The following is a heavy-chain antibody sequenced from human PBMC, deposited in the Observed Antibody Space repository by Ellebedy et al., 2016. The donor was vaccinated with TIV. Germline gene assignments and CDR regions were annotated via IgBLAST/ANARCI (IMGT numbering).Heavy chain of an antibody. CDR2: IYYSGST. D-gene: IGHD3-3*01. J-gene: IGHJ6*03. CDR3: ARHVWSGHYYYYMDV. V-gene: IGHV4-39*01. Sequence: SETLSLTXTVSGGSISSSSYYWGWIRQPPGKGLEWIGSIYYSGSTYYNPSLKSRVTISVDTSKNQFSLKLSSVTAADTAVHYCARHVWSGHYYYYMDVWGKGTTVTVSS. CDR1: GGSISSSSYY.